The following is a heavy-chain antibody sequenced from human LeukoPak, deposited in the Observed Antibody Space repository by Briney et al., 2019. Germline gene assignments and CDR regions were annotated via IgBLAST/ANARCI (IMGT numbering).Heavy chain of an antibody. J-gene: IGHJ4*02. CDR3: ARDTRYFDY. CDR2: INLDGSDK. CDR1: GFTFNNYW. V-gene: IGHV3-7*01. Sequence: GGSLRLSCEASGFTFNNYWMTWVRQAPGKGLEWVGNINLDGSDKYYGDSVKGRFTISRDNAKNSLYLQMNSLRAEDTAVYYCARDTRYFDYWGQGNMVTVSS.